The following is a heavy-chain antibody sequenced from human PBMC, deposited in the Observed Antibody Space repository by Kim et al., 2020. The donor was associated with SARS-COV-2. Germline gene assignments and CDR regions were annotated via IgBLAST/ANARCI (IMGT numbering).Heavy chain of an antibody. J-gene: IGHJ4*02. CDR2: ILRDGTNK. CDR1: GFTFTNYG. CDR3: AKQGYETSVVTSYLDH. V-gene: IGHV3-30*18. D-gene: IGHD3-16*02. Sequence: GGSLRLSCAASGFTFTNYGIHWVRQAPGKGLEWVASILRDGTNKYYAESVKGRFTISKDNSKNTLYLQMNSLRGEDTAVYYCAKQGYETSVVTSYLDHWGQGTLVAVSS.